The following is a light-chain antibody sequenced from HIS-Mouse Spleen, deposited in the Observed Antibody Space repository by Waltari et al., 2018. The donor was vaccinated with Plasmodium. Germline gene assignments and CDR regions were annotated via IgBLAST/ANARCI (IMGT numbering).Light chain of an antibody. Sequence: EIVMTQSPATLSVSPGERATLSCRASQSVSSNLAWYQQKPGQAPRLLIYGASTRATGIPARFSGSGSGTEFTPTISSLQSEDFAVYYWQQYNNWSFTFGPGTKVDIK. CDR2: GAS. CDR3: QQYNNWSFT. J-gene: IGKJ3*01. V-gene: IGKV3-15*01. CDR1: QSVSSN.